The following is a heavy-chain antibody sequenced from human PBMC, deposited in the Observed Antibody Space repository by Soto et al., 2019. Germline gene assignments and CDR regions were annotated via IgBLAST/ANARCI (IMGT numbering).Heavy chain of an antibody. CDR1: GYTFTSYG. J-gene: IGHJ6*02. CDR3: AGDLEWLVRSRYYYYGMDV. CDR2: ISAYNGNT. V-gene: IGHV1-18*01. D-gene: IGHD6-19*01. Sequence: QVQLVQSGAEVKKPGASVKVSCKASGYTFTSYGISWVRQAPGQGLEWMGWISAYNGNTNYAQKLQGRVTMTTDTSTSTAYMELRSLRSDDTAVYYCAGDLEWLVRSRYYYYGMDVWGQGTTVTVSS.